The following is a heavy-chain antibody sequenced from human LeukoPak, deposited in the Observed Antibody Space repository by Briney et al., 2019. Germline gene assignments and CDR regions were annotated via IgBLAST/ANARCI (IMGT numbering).Heavy chain of an antibody. V-gene: IGHV3-30*02. J-gene: IGHJ4*02. CDR1: GFTFSSYG. D-gene: IGHD3-3*01. CDR2: IRYDGSNK. Sequence: GGSLRLSCAASGFTFSSYGMHWVRQAPGKGLEWVAFIRYDGSNKYYADSVKGRFTISRDNSKNTLYLQMNSLRAEDTAVYYCAKDGTIFGVVYYFDYWGQGTLVTVSS. CDR3: AKDGTIFGVVYYFDY.